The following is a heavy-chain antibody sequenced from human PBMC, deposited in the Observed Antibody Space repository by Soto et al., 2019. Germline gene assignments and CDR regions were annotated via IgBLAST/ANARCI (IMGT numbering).Heavy chain of an antibody. V-gene: IGHV3-48*01. J-gene: IGHJ4*02. CDR1: GFTFSSYG. D-gene: IGHD2-15*01. Sequence: EVQLVESGGGLVQPGGSLRLSCAASGFTFSSYGMSWVRQAPGKGLEWVSYISGSSTTIYYADSVEGRFTISRDSAKNSLYLQMNSLRAEDTAVYHCARDPIAHASSGGRPPSNLWGQGTQVTVSS. CDR3: ARDPIAHASSGGRPPSNL. CDR2: ISGSSTTI.